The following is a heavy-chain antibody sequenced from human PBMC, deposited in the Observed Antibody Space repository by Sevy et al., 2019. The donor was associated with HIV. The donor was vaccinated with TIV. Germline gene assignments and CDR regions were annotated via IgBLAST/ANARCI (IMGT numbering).Heavy chain of an antibody. CDR2: FSGSSFYI. CDR3: ARGTGTEALDAFDI. D-gene: IGHD1-1*01. J-gene: IGHJ3*02. Sequence: GGSLRLSCAASGFTFSDYSVNWVRQAPGKGLEWVSSFSGSSFYIYYADSVKGRFTISRDNAKNSLYLQMISLRADDTAVYSCARGTGTEALDAFDIWGQGTLVTVSS. V-gene: IGHV3-21*01. CDR1: GFTFSDYS.